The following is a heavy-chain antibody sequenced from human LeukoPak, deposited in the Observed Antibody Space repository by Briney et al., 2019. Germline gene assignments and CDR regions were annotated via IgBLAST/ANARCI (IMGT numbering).Heavy chain of an antibody. V-gene: IGHV3-20*04. CDR2: LNWSGGKT. CDR3: ARSASLAADYYFDN. D-gene: IGHD1-1*01. Sequence: PGGSLRLSCAASGFKFDDRGMSWVRQAPGKGLEWVSGLNWSGGKTGYADSVKGRFTISRDNAKNFVVLQMNSLRVEDTAFYYCARSASLAADYYFDNWGQGTLVTVST. J-gene: IGHJ4*02. CDR1: GFKFDDRG.